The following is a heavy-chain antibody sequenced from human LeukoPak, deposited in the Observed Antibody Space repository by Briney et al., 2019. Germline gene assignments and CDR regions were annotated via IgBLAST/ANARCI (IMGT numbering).Heavy chain of an antibody. CDR2: INHSGST. V-gene: IGHV4-34*01. CDR1: GGSFSGYY. CDR3: ARLRYFDWLFSIPPFFDY. J-gene: IGHJ4*02. Sequence: SETLSLTCAVYGGSFSGYYWSWIRQPPGKGLEWIGEINHSGSTNYNPSLKSRVTISVDTSKNQFSLKLSSVTAADTAVYYCARLRYFDWLFSIPPFFDYWGQGTLVTVSS. D-gene: IGHD3-9*01.